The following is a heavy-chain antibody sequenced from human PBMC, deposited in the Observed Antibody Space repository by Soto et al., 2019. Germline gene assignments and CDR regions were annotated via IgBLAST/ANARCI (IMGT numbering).Heavy chain of an antibody. V-gene: IGHV3-30*18. Sequence: QVQPAESGGGVVQPGRSLRLSCAASGFTFSTYGMHWVRQAPGKGLEWLSVISYDGSNKYYADSVKGRFTISRDTSKNTLYLQMNSLRAEDTAVYYCAKDGFGSGWTFDYWGQGTLVTVSS. D-gene: IGHD6-19*01. J-gene: IGHJ4*02. CDR2: ISYDGSNK. CDR3: AKDGFGSGWTFDY. CDR1: GFTFSTYG.